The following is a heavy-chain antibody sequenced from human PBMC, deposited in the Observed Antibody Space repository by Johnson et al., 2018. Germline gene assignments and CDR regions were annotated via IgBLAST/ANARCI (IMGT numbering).Heavy chain of an antibody. CDR3: ARGSRYDYVWGSYRSNYYYYGMDV. J-gene: IGHJ6*02. V-gene: IGHV4-34*01. Sequence: QVQLQQWGAGLLKPSETLSLTCAVYGGSFSGYYWSWIRQPPGKGLEWIGEINHSGSTNYNPSLKSRVTITVDTAKNQFSLKLRSVTAADTAVYYCARGSRYDYVWGSYRSNYYYYGMDVWGQGTTVTVSS. CDR1: GGSFSGYY. CDR2: INHSGST. D-gene: IGHD3-16*02.